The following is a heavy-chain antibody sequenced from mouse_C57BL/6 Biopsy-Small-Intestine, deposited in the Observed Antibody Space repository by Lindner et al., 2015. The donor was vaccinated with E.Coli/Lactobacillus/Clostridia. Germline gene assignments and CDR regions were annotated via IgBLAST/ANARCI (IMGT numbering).Heavy chain of an antibody. CDR3: ARTYDYDDEGYYAMDY. Sequence: VQLQESGPELVKPGASVKISCKASGYSFTDYNMNWVKQSNGKSLEWIGVINPNYGITSYNQKFKGKATLTVAQSSSTAYMQLNSLTSEDSAVYYCARTYDYDDEGYYAMDYWGQGTSVTVSS. CDR1: GYSFTDYN. J-gene: IGHJ4*01. D-gene: IGHD2-4*01. V-gene: IGHV1-39*01. CDR2: INPNYGIT.